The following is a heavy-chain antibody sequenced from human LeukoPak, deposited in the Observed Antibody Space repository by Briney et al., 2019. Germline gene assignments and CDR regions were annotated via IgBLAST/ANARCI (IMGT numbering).Heavy chain of an antibody. CDR1: GGSFSPYY. Sequence: KTSETLSLTCAVYGGSFSPYYWSWIRQLPGKGLEWIGEINHSGSTNYNPSLKSRVTISVDTSKNQFSLKLTSVTAADTAVYYCAREEAGTVDYWGQGTLVTVSS. CDR3: AREEAGTVDY. CDR2: INHSGST. J-gene: IGHJ4*02. D-gene: IGHD6-19*01. V-gene: IGHV4-34*01.